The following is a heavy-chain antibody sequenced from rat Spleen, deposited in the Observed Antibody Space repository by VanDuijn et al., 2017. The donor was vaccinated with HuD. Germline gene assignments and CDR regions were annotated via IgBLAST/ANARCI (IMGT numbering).Heavy chain of an antibody. CDR3: TLGSHYFDVTYYYGY. CDR1: GFVFSFFP. V-gene: IGHV5-46*01. D-gene: IGHD1-12*02. CDR2: ISTRGEIT. Sequence: EVRLVESGGGLVQPGRSMQLSCAASGFVFSFFPMAWVRQAPTRGLEWVATISTRGEITYYRDSVKGRFTVSRDDARSTLYLHMDSLWSEDTATYFCTLGSHYFDVTYYYGYWGQGVMVTVSA. J-gene: IGHJ2*01.